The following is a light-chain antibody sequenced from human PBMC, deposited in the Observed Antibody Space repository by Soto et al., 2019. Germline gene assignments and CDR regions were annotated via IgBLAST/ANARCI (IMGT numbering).Light chain of an antibody. Sequence: EIAMTQSQATLSASPGERATLSCRASQSISTELAWYQQIPGQPPRLLIYSASTRATGVPARFPGSGSGSEFTLTISGLQSEDFAIYYCQQGHNWPLTFGQGTRLEI. V-gene: IGKV3-15*01. CDR2: SAS. J-gene: IGKJ2*01. CDR3: QQGHNWPLT. CDR1: QSISTE.